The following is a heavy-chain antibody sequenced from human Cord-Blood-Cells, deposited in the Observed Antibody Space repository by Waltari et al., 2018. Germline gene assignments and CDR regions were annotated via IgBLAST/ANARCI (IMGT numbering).Heavy chain of an antibody. CDR1: GYSLSSGYY. CDR3: ATSNDPDAFDI. J-gene: IGHJ3*02. D-gene: IGHD1-1*01. V-gene: IGHV4-38-2*01. CDR2: IYHSGST. Sequence: QVQLQESGPGLVKPSETLSLTCAVSGYSLSSGYYWAWIRQPPGKGLEWIGSIYHSGSTYYNPSLKSRVTISVDTSKNQFSLKLSSVTAADTAVYYCATSNDPDAFDIWGQGTMVTVSS.